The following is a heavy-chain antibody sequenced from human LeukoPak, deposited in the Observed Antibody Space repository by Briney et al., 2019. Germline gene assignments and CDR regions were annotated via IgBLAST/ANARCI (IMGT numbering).Heavy chain of an antibody. V-gene: IGHV3-7*01. CDR2: LKQGGSDK. Sequence: GGSLRLSCEASGFTLSNRWMTWVRQAPGKRLEWVATLKQGGSDKFYVDSVRGRFTISGDNAKNSLFLEMNSLRVEDTAVYYCARDPFDLWGQGTLVTVSS. CDR3: ARDPFDL. CDR1: GFTLSNRW. J-gene: IGHJ5*02.